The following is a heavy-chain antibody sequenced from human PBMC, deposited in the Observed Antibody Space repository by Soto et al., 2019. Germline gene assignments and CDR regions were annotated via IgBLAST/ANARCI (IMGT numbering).Heavy chain of an antibody. CDR2: IIPIFGTA. CDR1: GYTFTSYG. V-gene: IGHV1-69*13. J-gene: IGHJ6*02. CDR3: ARVTVTTPEYYYYGMDV. Sequence: SVKVSCKASGYTFTSYGTSWVRQAPGQGLEWMGGIIPIFGTANYAQKFQGRVTITADESTSTAYMELSSLRSEDTAVYYCARVTVTTPEYYYYGMDVWGQGTTVTVSS. D-gene: IGHD4-4*01.